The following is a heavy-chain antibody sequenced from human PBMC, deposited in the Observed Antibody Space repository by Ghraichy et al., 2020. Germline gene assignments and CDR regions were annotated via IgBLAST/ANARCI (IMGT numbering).Heavy chain of an antibody. CDR1: GFTFSKAW. CDR2: IQTKSDGEAT. V-gene: IGHV3-15*01. Sequence: GGSLRLSCVVSGFTFSKAWMSWVRQAPGKGLEWVGRIQTKSDGEATTYAAPVKGRFTISRDDSKNIVYLQMKSLKTEDAGLYYYTTDRMDYENSGYILYYWGQGTLVTVSS. J-gene: IGHJ4*02. D-gene: IGHD3-22*01. CDR3: TTDRMDYENSGYILYY.